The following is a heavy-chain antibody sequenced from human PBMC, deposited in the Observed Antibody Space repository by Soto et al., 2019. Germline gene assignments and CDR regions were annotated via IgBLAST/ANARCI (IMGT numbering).Heavy chain of an antibody. CDR1: GFTFSSYA. CDR3: AKDSDTAMGKENWFAP. Sequence: PGGSLRLSCAASGFTFSSYAMSWVRQAPGKGLEWVSAISGSGGSTYYADSVKGGFTISRDNSTNTLYLQMNSLRAEDTAVYYCAKDSDTAMGKENWFAPWGQGTLVTVSS. CDR2: ISGSGGST. D-gene: IGHD5-18*01. J-gene: IGHJ5*02. V-gene: IGHV3-23*01.